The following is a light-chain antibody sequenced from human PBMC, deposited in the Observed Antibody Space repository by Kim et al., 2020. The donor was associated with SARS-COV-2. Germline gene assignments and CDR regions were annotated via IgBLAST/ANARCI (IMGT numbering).Light chain of an antibody. CDR1: SSDVGGYNY. CDR2: EVS. CDR3: SSYAGSNNLV. Sequence: GQSVTISCTGTSSDVGGYNYVSWYQQHPSKAPKLMIYEVSKRPSGVPDRFSGSKSGNTASLTASGLQAEDEADYYCSSYAGSNNLVFGGGTQLTVL. V-gene: IGLV2-8*01. J-gene: IGLJ2*01.